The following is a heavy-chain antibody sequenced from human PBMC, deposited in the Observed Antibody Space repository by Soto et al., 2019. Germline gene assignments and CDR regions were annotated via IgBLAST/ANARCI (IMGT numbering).Heavy chain of an antibody. D-gene: IGHD2-15*01. CDR1: GGTFSRDA. CDR2: IIPMFGTA. CDR3: ARGVVVVAASQLGWFDP. Sequence: QVQLVQSGAEVKNPGSSVRVCCKASGGTFSRDAISWVRQAPGQGLEWMGGIIPMFGTAKYVQKFQGRLTITADESTTTAYMELRSLRSDDTAVYYCARGVVVVAASQLGWFDPWGQGTLVTVSS. J-gene: IGHJ5*02. V-gene: IGHV1-69*01.